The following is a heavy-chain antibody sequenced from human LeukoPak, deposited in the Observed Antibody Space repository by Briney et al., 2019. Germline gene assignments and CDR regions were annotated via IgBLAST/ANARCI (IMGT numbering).Heavy chain of an antibody. CDR2: INWNGGST. V-gene: IGHV3-20*04. J-gene: IGHJ4*02. D-gene: IGHD5-18*01. CDR3: ARDISGYSYGD. CDR1: GFTFDEYG. Sequence: GGSLRLSCAASGFTFDEYGMSWARQAPGKGLEWVSGINWNGGSTGYADSVKGRFTISRDNAKNSLYLQMNSLRAEDTALYYCARDISGYSYGDWGQGTLVTVSS.